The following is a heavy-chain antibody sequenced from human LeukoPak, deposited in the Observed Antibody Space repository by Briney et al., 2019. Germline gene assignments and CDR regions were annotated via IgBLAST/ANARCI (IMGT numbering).Heavy chain of an antibody. CDR1: GFTFSSYG. Sequence: PGRSLTLSCAASGFTFSSYGMHWVRQAPGKGLEWVALIWYDGSKNYYGESVKGRFTISRDNVQNTLHLQMNSLRAEDTAVYYCARVATSSLDYWGQGTIVTVSS. V-gene: IGHV3-33*01. CDR3: ARVATSSLDY. CDR2: IWYDGSKN. D-gene: IGHD2-2*01. J-gene: IGHJ4*02.